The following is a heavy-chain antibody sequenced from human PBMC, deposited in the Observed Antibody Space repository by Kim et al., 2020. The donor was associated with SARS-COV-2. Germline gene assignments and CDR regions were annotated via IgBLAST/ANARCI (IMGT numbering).Heavy chain of an antibody. V-gene: IGHV3-30-3*01. Sequence: GGSLRLSCAASGFTFSSYAMHWVRQAPGKGLEWVAVISYDGSNKYYADSVKGRFTISRDNSKNTLYLQMNSLRAEDTAVYYCARDNHKNAVVPAAMGYWGQGTLVTVSS. CDR1: GFTFSSYA. CDR2: ISYDGSNK. D-gene: IGHD2-2*01. J-gene: IGHJ4*02. CDR3: ARDNHKNAVVPAAMGY.